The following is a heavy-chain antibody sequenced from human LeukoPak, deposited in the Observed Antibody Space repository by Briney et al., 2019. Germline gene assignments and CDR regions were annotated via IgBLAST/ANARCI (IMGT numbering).Heavy chain of an antibody. CDR3: ARDSTAAPFPQPQKDFDI. J-gene: IGHJ3*02. D-gene: IGHD4-17*01. CDR1: GFIFSSYS. Sequence: PGGSLRLSCVSSGFIFSSYSMNWVRQAPGKGLEWVSSISSSSSYIYYADSVKGRFTISRDNAKNSLNLQMNSLRAEDTAIYYCARDSTAAPFPQPQKDFDIWGQGTMVTVSS. V-gene: IGHV3-21*01. CDR2: ISSSSSYI.